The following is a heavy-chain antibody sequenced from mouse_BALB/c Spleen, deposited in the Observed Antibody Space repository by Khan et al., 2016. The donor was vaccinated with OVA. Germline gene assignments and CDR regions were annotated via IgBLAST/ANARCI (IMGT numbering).Heavy chain of an antibody. Sequence: EVQLQESGPGLVKPSQSLSLTCTVTGYSITSDYAWNWIRQFPGNKLEWMGYISYSGSTTYNPSLKSRISITRDTSKNQFFLQLNSVTTEDTATYYCDRWFTYWGQGTLVTVSA. V-gene: IGHV3-2*02. CDR1: GYSITSDYA. CDR2: ISYSGST. J-gene: IGHJ3*01. CDR3: DRWFTY.